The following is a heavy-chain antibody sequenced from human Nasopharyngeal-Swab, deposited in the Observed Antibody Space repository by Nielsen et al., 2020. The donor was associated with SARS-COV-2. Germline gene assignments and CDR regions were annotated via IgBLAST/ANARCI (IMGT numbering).Heavy chain of an antibody. Sequence: LSLTCAASGFPFSSYAMSWVRQAPGKGLEWVSAISGSGGSTYYADSVKGRFTISRDNSKNTLYLQMNSLRAEDTAVYYCAKGGGAGYWGQGTLVTVSS. CDR3: AKGGGAGY. CDR1: GFPFSSYA. D-gene: IGHD3-16*01. J-gene: IGHJ4*02. V-gene: IGHV3-23*01. CDR2: ISGSGGST.